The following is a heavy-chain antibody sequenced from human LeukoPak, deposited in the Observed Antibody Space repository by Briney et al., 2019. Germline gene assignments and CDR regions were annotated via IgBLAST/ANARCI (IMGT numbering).Heavy chain of an antibody. Sequence: PSETLSLTCTVSGGSISSYYWSWIRQPAGKGLEWIGRIYTSGSTNYNPSLKSRVTISVDTSKNQFSLKLSSVTAADTAVYYCARGPIVGASYYFDYWGQGTLVTVSS. CDR2: IYTSGST. D-gene: IGHD1-26*01. CDR3: ARGPIVGASYYFDY. CDR1: GGSISSYY. V-gene: IGHV4-4*07. J-gene: IGHJ4*02.